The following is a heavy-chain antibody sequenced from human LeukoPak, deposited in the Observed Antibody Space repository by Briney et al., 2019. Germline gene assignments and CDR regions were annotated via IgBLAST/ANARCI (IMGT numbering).Heavy chain of an antibody. CDR3: ARDVEGGTFDI. CDR2: IDQSGGRN. J-gene: IGHJ3*02. Sequence: GGSLRLSCAASGFTFSRFWMNWVRQAPGRGLEWVANIDQSGGRNNYVDSVKGRFTISRDNAKNSLFLEMSSLRADDTAVYFCARDVEGGTFDIWGQGTTVSVSA. CDR1: GFTFSRFW. V-gene: IGHV3-7*05.